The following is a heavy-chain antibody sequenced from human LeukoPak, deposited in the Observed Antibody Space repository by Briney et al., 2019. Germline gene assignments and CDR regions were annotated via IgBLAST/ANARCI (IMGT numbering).Heavy chain of an antibody. V-gene: IGHV3-21*01. D-gene: IGHD3-3*01. CDR3: ARSPYYDFWSGYYRSDAFDI. J-gene: IGHJ3*02. CDR2: IRSNSSYI. CDR1: GFTFSTYS. Sequence: GGSLRLSCAASGFTFSTYSMNWVRQAPGKGLEWVSSIRSNSSYIYYADSVKGRFTVSRDNAKNSLYLQMNSLRAEDTAVYYCARSPYYDFWSGYYRSDAFDIWGQGTMVTVSS.